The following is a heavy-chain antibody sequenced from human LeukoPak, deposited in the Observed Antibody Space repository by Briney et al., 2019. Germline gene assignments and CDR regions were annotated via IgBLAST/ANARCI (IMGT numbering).Heavy chain of an antibody. CDR2: IHASGST. J-gene: IGHJ4*02. V-gene: IGHV4-4*07. Sequence: SETLSLTCTVSGGSISTYNWSWIRQPAGKGLEWIGRIHASGSTNYNPSLKSRVTMSVDTSKNQFSLRLNSMTAADTAVYYCARGYCSGVGCYWVDFWGQGTLVTVSS. CDR3: ARGYCSGVGCYWVDF. CDR1: GGSISTYN. D-gene: IGHD2-15*01.